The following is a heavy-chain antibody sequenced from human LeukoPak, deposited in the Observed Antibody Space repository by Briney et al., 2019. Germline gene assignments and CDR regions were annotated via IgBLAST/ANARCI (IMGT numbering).Heavy chain of an antibody. J-gene: IGHJ4*02. CDR1: GFTFSSYA. V-gene: IGHV3-23*01. CDR3: AKGEQWLVRPGDFFDY. CDR2: ISGSGGST. D-gene: IGHD6-19*01. Sequence: QSGGSLRLSCAASGFTFSSYAMSWVRQAPGKGLEWVSAISGSGGSTYYADSVKGRFTISRDNSKNTLYLQINSLRAEDTAVYYCAKGEQWLVRPGDFFDYWGQGTLVTVSS.